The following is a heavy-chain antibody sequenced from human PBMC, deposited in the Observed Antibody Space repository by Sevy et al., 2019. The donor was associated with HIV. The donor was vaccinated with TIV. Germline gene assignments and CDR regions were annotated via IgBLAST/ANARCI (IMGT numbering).Heavy chain of an antibody. CDR3: TTDLKKRGISALLDY. CDR2: IKSKTDGGTT. Sequence: GGSLRLSCAASGFTFSNAWMSWVRQAPGKGLEWVGRIKSKTDGGTTDYAAPVKGRFTISRDDSKNTLYLQMNSLKTEDTAIYYCTTDLKKRGISALLDYWGQGTLVTVSS. D-gene: IGHD7-27*01. J-gene: IGHJ4*02. CDR1: GFTFSNAW. V-gene: IGHV3-15*01.